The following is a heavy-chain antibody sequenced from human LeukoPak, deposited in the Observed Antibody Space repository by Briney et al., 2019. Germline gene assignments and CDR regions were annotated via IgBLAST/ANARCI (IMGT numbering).Heavy chain of an antibody. CDR2: ISGSGGST. D-gene: IGHD2-2*01. V-gene: IGHV3-23*01. CDR3: AKDGTHTNSYYDY. Sequence: GGFLRLSCAASGFTFSSYAMSWVRQAPGKGLEWVSAISGSGGSTYYADSVKGRFTISRDNSKNTLYLQMNNLRAEDTAVYYCAKDGTHTNSYYDYWGQGTLVTVSS. CDR1: GFTFSSYA. J-gene: IGHJ4*02.